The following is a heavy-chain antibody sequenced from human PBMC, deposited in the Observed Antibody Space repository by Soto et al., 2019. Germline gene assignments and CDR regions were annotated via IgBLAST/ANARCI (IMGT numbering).Heavy chain of an antibody. CDR1: GASISSGGYY. V-gene: IGHV4-31*11. CDR2: IYYSGTT. CDR3: ARDWRHNWDAGGYYYYAMDV. Sequence: SGTLSLTCAVSGASISSGGYYSWIRQHPGKDLEWIGYIYYSGTTYYNPSLKSRVSISIDTSNNQFSLKLSSVTAADTAVYYCARDWRHNWDAGGYYYYAMDVWGQGTTVTVSS. J-gene: IGHJ6*02. D-gene: IGHD1-1*01.